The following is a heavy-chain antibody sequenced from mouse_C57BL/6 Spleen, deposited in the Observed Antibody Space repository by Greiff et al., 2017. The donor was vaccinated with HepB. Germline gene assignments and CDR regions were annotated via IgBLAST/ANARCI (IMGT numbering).Heavy chain of an antibody. Sequence: EVKLMESEGGLVQPGSSMKLSCTASGFTFSDYYMAWVRQVPEKGLEWVANINYDGSSTYYLDSLKSRFIISRDNAKNILYLQMSSLKSEDTATYYCARGDFNSNYYYYAMDYWGQGTSVTVSS. V-gene: IGHV5-16*01. CDR2: INYDGSST. CDR1: GFTFSDYY. J-gene: IGHJ4*01. D-gene: IGHD2-5*01. CDR3: ARGDFNSNYYYYAMDY.